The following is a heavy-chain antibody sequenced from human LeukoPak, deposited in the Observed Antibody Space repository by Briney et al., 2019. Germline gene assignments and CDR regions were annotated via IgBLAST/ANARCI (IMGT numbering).Heavy chain of an antibody. D-gene: IGHD6-13*01. CDR2: IYYSGST. CDR3: ASFPLYSSSWLLYFDY. Sequence: SETLSLTCTVSGGSISSYYRSWIRQPPGKGLEWIGYIYYSGSTNYNPSLKSRVTISVDTSKNQFSLKLSSVTAADTAVYYCASFPLYSSSWLLYFDYWGQGTLVTVSS. V-gene: IGHV4-59*01. J-gene: IGHJ4*02. CDR1: GGSISSYY.